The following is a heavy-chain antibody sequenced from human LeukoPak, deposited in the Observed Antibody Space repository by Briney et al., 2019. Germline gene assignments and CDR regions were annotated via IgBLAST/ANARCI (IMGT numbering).Heavy chain of an antibody. CDR1: GFTFSSYA. Sequence: GGSLRLSCAASGFTFSSYAMSWVRQAPGKGLEWVSAISGSGGSTYYADSVKGPFTISRDNSKNTLYLQMNSLRAEDTAVYYCAKTKWELPIYYFDSWGQGTLVTVSS. D-gene: IGHD1-26*01. V-gene: IGHV3-23*01. J-gene: IGHJ4*02. CDR3: AKTKWELPIYYFDS. CDR2: ISGSGGST.